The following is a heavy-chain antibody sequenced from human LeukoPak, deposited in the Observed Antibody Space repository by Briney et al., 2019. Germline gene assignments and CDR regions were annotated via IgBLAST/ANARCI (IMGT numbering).Heavy chain of an antibody. CDR2: IYYSGST. Sequence: SGTLSLTCTVSGGSISSYYWSWVRQPPGKGLEWIGYIYYSGSTNYNPSLKSRVTISVDTSKNQFSLKLSSVTAADTAVYYCARYRNIVGATFRYFDLWGRGTLVTVSS. D-gene: IGHD1-26*01. V-gene: IGHV4-59*01. J-gene: IGHJ2*01. CDR3: ARYRNIVGATFRYFDL. CDR1: GGSISSYY.